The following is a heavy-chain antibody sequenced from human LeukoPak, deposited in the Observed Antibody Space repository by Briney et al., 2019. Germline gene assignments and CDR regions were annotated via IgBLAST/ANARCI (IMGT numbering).Heavy chain of an antibody. J-gene: IGHJ4*02. V-gene: IGHV1-8*01. Sequence: GASVTVSCKASGYNFRDQEINWVRQASGQGLEWVGWIHPNSGKTGYAQKFQGRVSMTRTTSISTTYMELTSLTSEDTAVYYCARGRYGGNRFFDNWGQGTQLIVSS. CDR3: ARGRYGGNRFFDN. CDR1: GYNFRDQE. CDR2: IHPNSGKT. D-gene: IGHD4-23*01.